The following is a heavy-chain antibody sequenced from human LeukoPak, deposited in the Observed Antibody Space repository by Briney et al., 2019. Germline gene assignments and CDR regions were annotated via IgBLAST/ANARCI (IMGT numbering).Heavy chain of an antibody. CDR3: ARGKQWLATFDY. CDR1: GGSFSGYY. Sequence: SETLSLTCAVYGGSFSGYYWSWIRQPPGKGLEWIGEINHSVSTNYNPSLKSRVTISVDTSKNQFSLKLSSVTAADTAVYYCARGKQWLATFDYWGQGTLVTVSS. D-gene: IGHD6-19*01. J-gene: IGHJ4*02. V-gene: IGHV4-34*01. CDR2: INHSVST.